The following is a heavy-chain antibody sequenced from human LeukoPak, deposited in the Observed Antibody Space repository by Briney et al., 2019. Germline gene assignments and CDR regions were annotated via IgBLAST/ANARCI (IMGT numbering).Heavy chain of an antibody. J-gene: IGHJ4*02. D-gene: IGHD3-22*01. Sequence: PGGSLRLSCATSGFTFSNYWMTWVRQAPGKGLEWMANIKYDGSEEFYVDSVKGRFTISRDNAKNSLYLQMNSLRAEDTAVYYCARQFYDSSGYYFTPSDYWGQGTLVTVSS. V-gene: IGHV3-7*01. CDR1: GFTFSNYW. CDR2: IKYDGSEE. CDR3: ARQFYDSSGYYFTPSDY.